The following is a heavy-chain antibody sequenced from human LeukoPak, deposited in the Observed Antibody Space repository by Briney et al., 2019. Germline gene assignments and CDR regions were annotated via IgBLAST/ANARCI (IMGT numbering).Heavy chain of an antibody. CDR2: ISDSGGGS. V-gene: IGHV3-23*01. CDR3: AKHSGTRGWYNDY. Sequence: GGSLRLSCAASGFTFSSYAMTWVRQAPGRGLEWVSGISDSGGGSCYADSVKGRFTISRENSKNTLYLQMNSLRADDTAVYYCAKHSGTRGWYNDYWGQGTLVTVSS. D-gene: IGHD6-19*01. CDR1: GFTFSSYA. J-gene: IGHJ4*02.